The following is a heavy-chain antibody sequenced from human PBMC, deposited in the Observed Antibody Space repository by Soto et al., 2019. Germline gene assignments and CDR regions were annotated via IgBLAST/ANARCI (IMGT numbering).Heavy chain of an antibody. J-gene: IGHJ3*02. V-gene: IGHV3-30-3*01. CDR3: ARDYGSDAFDI. CDR1: GFTFSSYA. Sequence: QVQLVESGGGVVQPGRSLRLSCAASGFTFSSYAMHWVRQAPGKGLEWVAVISYDGSNKYYADSVKGRFTISRDNSKNTLYLQMNSLRAEDTAVYYCARDYGSDAFDIWCQGTMVTVSS. CDR2: ISYDGSNK. D-gene: IGHD3-10*01.